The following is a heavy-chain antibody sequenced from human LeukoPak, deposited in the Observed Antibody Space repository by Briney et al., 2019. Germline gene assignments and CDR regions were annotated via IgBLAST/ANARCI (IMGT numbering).Heavy chain of an antibody. J-gene: IGHJ4*02. CDR3: ARGYYYDSSGYYSSKYYFDY. D-gene: IGHD3-22*01. CDR2: ITTTSST. Sequence: GGSLRLSCAASGFTFSSYAMAWVRQAPGKGLEWVSSITTTSSTYYADSVKGRFTVSRDNSKNALSLQMKSLRAEDTAVYYCARGYYYDSSGYYSSKYYFDYWGQGTLVTVSS. CDR1: GFTFSSYA. V-gene: IGHV3-23*05.